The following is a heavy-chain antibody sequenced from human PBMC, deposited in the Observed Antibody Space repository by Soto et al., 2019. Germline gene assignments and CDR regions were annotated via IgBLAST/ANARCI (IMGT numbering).Heavy chain of an antibody. J-gene: IGHJ4*02. CDR2: IYYGGSS. V-gene: IGHV4-39*01. CDR1: GVPISSSSYY. CDR3: ARHGSY. Sequence: PSETLSLTCAVSGVPISSSSYYWGWIRQPPGKGLEWIGTIYYGGSSYSNPSLKSRVTISLDTSKNQFSLTLTSVTAADTAVYYCARHGSYWGQGTLVTVSS.